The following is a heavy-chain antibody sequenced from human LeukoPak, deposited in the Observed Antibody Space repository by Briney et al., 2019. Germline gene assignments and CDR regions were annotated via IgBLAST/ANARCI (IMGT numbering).Heavy chain of an antibody. CDR3: ARVWSGYYLYYYYYMDV. V-gene: IGHV4-39*07. J-gene: IGHJ6*03. Sequence: SETLSLTCTVSGGSISSSSYYWGWIRQPPGKGLEWIGSIYYSGSTNYNPSLKSRVTISVDTSKNQFSLKLSSVTAADTAVYYCARVWSGYYLYYYYYMDVWGKGTTVTVSS. CDR2: IYYSGST. CDR1: GGSISSSSYY. D-gene: IGHD3-3*01.